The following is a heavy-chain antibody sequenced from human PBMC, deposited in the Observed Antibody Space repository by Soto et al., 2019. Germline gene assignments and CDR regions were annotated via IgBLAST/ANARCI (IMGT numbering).Heavy chain of an antibody. V-gene: IGHV1-69*13. CDR3: ARCMNAIRTDAVFDR. Sequence: SVKVSCKASGDTFNKFGISWVRQAPGQGLEWMGGITPMYGAANSAQKFRDRVSITADESTNTAYMELSSLRSEDTAIYFCARCMNAIRTDAVFDRWGNGRVVTVSS. CDR2: ITPMYGAA. J-gene: IGHJ3*02. CDR1: GDTFNKFG. D-gene: IGHD1-1*01.